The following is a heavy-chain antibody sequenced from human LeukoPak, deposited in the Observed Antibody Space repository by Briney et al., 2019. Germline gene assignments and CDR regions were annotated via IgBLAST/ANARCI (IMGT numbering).Heavy chain of an antibody. CDR2: IKQDGSEK. CDR3: AKDRSGFVNWFDP. Sequence: PGGSLRLSCAASGFTFSSYWMSWVRQAPGKGLEWVANIKQDGSEKYYVDSVKGRFTISRDNAKNSLYLQMTSLRADDTAVYYCAKDRSGFVNWFDPWGQGTLVTVSS. V-gene: IGHV3-7*03. CDR1: GFTFSSYW. J-gene: IGHJ5*02. D-gene: IGHD3-10*01.